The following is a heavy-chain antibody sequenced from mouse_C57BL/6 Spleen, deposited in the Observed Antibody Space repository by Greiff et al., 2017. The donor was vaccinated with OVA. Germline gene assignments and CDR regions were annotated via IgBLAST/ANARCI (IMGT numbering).Heavy chain of an antibody. V-gene: IGHV3-6*01. Sequence: ESGPGLVKPSQSLSLTCSVTGYSITSGYYWNWIRQFPGNKLEWMGYISYDGSNNYNPSLKNRISITRDTSTNQFFLKLNSVTTEDTATYYCARGGPSSYWYFDVWGTGTTVTVSS. CDR2: ISYDGSN. CDR3: ARGGPSSYWYFDV. J-gene: IGHJ1*03. CDR1: GYSITSGYY. D-gene: IGHD2-10*02.